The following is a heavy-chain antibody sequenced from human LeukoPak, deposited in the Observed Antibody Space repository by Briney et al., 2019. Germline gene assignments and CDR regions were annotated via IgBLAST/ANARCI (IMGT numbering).Heavy chain of an antibody. CDR2: IRYDGSNK. J-gene: IGHJ4*02. D-gene: IGHD2-2*01. CDR3: ARDPWYQLLFFDY. CDR1: GFTFSSYG. Sequence: GGSLRLSCAASGFTFSSYGMHWVRQAPGKGLEWVAFIRYDGSNKYYADSVKGRFTISRDNSKNTLYLQMNSLRAEDTAVYYCARDPWYQLLFFDYWGQGTLVTVSS. V-gene: IGHV3-30*02.